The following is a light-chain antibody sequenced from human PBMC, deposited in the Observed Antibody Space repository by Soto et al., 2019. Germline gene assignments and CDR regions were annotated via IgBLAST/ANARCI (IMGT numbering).Light chain of an antibody. CDR3: VKDINTRWP. J-gene: IGKJ1*01. CDR2: GAS. Sequence: AIQMTQSPSSLSVSLGDRVTISCRASQGIGNSLGWYQQKPGKPPKVLIYGASNLQSGVPPRFRGSGSGTDFSLSMSSLQPEKFVTYISVKDINTRWPFGEGTRVEI. V-gene: IGKV1-6*01. CDR1: QGIGNS.